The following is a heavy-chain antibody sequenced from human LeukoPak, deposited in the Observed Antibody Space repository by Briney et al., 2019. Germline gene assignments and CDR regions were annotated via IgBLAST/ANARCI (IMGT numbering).Heavy chain of an antibody. D-gene: IGHD6-6*01. CDR1: GGSFSGYY. J-gene: IGHJ6*03. CDR3: AGHSSSLLYYYYYYMDV. Sequence: SETLSLTCAVYGGSFSGYYWSWIRQPPGKGLEWIGEINHSGSTNYNPSLKSRVTISVDTSKNQFSLKLSSVTAADTAVYYCAGHSSSLLYYYYYYMDVWGKGTTVTVSS. CDR2: INHSGST. V-gene: IGHV4-34*01.